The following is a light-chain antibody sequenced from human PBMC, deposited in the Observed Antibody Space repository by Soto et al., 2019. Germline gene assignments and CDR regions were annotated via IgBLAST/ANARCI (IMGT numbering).Light chain of an antibody. V-gene: IGLV2-11*01. J-gene: IGLJ1*01. CDR1: SSDVGGYNY. Sequence: QSALTQPRSVSGSPGQSVTISCTGTSSDVGGYNYVSWYQQHPGKAPKVMIYDVSERPSGVPDRVSGSKSGNTASLTISGLQGEDEAAYYCRSYAGSARYVFGPGIKVNVL. CDR3: RSYAGSARYV. CDR2: DVS.